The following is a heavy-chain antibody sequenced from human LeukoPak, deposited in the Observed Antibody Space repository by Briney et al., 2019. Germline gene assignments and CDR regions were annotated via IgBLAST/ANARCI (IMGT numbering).Heavy chain of an antibody. CDR2: ISGSGGST. Sequence: GGSLRLSCAASGFTFSSYAMSWVRQAPGKGLEWVSAISGSGGSTYYADSVKGRFTISRDNSKNTLYLQMNSLGAEDTAVYYCAKDPRIMITFGGVMSDYWGQGTLVTVSS. J-gene: IGHJ4*02. CDR1: GFTFSSYA. V-gene: IGHV3-23*01. CDR3: AKDPRIMITFGGVMSDY. D-gene: IGHD3-16*01.